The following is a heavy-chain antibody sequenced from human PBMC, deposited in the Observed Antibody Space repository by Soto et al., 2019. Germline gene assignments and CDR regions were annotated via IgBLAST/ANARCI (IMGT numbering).Heavy chain of an antibody. Sequence: ASVKVSCKASGYTFTSYGISWVRQAPGQGLEWMGWISAYNGNTNYAQKLQGRVTMTTDTSTSTAYMELRSLRSDDTAVYYCASSRTNYYDSSGYELYYYYGMDVWG. J-gene: IGHJ6*02. V-gene: IGHV1-18*01. D-gene: IGHD3-22*01. CDR1: GYTFTSYG. CDR2: ISAYNGNT. CDR3: ASSRTNYYDSSGYELYYYYGMDV.